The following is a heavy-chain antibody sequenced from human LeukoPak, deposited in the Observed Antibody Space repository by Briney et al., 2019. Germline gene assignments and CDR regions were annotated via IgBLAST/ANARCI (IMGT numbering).Heavy chain of an antibody. D-gene: IGHD3-22*01. J-gene: IGHJ4*02. V-gene: IGHV4-61*02. CDR2: IYTSGST. Sequence: PSETLSLTCTVSGGSISSGSYYWSWIRQPAGKGLVWIGRIYTSGSTNYNPSLKSRVTISVDTSKIQFSLKLSSVTAADTAVYYCAGDSSGYQANFDYWGQGTLVTVSS. CDR1: GGSISSGSYY. CDR3: AGDSSGYQANFDY.